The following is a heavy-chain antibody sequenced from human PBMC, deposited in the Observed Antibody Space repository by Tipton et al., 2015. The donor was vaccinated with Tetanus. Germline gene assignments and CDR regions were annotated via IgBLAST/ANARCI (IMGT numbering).Heavy chain of an antibody. D-gene: IGHD2-15*01. J-gene: IGHJ6*02. V-gene: IGHV3-23*01. CDR1: GFTFNNYA. CDR3: ARCSGGACYRGNHYYYGMDV. CDR2: ITGSGGTT. Sequence: SLRLSCAASGFTFNNYAMSWVRQAPGKGLEWVASITGSGGTTFYPESLRGRFTISRDNAKNSLYLQMNSLRAEDTAVYYCARCSGGACYRGNHYYYGMDVWGQGTTVTVSS.